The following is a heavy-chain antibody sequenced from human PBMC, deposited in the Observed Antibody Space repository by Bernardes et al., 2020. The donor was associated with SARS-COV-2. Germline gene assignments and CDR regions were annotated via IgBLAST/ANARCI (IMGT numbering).Heavy chain of an antibody. CDR2: IGGSGVTT. Sequence: GGSLRLSCVVSGFIFSDNAMSWVRQAPGKVLEWVSAIGGSGVTTYYTDSVKGRFTISRDISTNTLYLQMNSLRAEDTAVYYCAKNYGSGGPNWFDSWGQGSLVTVSS. D-gene: IGHD3-10*01. CDR3: AKNYGSGGPNWFDS. V-gene: IGHV3-23*01. J-gene: IGHJ5*01. CDR1: GFIFSDNA.